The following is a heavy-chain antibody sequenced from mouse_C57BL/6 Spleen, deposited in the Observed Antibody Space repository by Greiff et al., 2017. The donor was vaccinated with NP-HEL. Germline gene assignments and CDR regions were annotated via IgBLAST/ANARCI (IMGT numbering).Heavy chain of an antibody. Sequence: EVKLVESGGGLVKPGGSLKLSCAASGFTFSDYGMHWVRQAPEKGLEWVAYISSGSSTIYYADTVKGRFTISRDNAKNTLFLQMTSLRSEDTAMYYCAKTELGPFAYWGQGTLVTVSA. J-gene: IGHJ3*01. V-gene: IGHV5-17*01. CDR3: AKTELGPFAY. D-gene: IGHD4-1*01. CDR1: GFTFSDYG. CDR2: ISSGSSTI.